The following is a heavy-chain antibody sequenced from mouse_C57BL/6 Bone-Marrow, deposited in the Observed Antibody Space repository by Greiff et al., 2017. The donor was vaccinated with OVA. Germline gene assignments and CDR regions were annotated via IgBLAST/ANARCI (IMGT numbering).Heavy chain of an antibody. CDR3: ARQEYYGSRDYAMDY. D-gene: IGHD1-1*01. Sequence: EVQLVESGGGLVQPGGSLKLSCAASGFTFSDYYMYWVRQTPEKRLEWVAYISNGGGSTYYPDTVKGRFHISRDNAMNNLYLQMSRLKCEDTAMYYCARQEYYGSRDYAMDYWGQGTSVTVSS. CDR1: GFTFSDYY. V-gene: IGHV5-12*01. J-gene: IGHJ4*01. CDR2: ISNGGGST.